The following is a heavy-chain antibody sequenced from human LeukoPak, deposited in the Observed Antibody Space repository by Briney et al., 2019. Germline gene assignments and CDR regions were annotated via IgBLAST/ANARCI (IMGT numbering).Heavy chain of an antibody. CDR2: INHSGST. V-gene: IGHV4-34*01. Sequence: WGTLSLTCAVYGGSFSGYYWSWIRQPPGKGLECIGEINHSGSTNYNPSLKSRVTISVDTSKNQFSLKMSSVTAADTAVYYCATLEMATIGGGFDYWGQGTLVTVSS. CDR3: ATLEMATIGGGFDY. D-gene: IGHD5-24*01. CDR1: GGSFSGYY. J-gene: IGHJ4*02.